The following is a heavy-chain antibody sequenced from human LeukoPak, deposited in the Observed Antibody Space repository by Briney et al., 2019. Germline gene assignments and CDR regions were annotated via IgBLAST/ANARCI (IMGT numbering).Heavy chain of an antibody. D-gene: IGHD2-8*01. Sequence: SETLSLTCAVYGGSFSGYYWSWIRQPPATGLEWIGEIHHSETANYNPSLKSRVTISVDTSKNQFSLNLSSVTAADTAVYYCARGPYCTDDSCYENWFDPWGQGTLVTVSS. J-gene: IGHJ5*02. CDR1: GGSFSGYY. CDR3: ARGPYCTDDSCYENWFDP. CDR2: IHHSETA. V-gene: IGHV4-34*01.